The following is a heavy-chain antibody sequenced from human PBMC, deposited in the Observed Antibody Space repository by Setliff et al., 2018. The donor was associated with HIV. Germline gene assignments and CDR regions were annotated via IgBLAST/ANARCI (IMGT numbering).Heavy chain of an antibody. CDR3: AREIPFRGNANMWDYYAMDV. D-gene: IGHD3-16*01. CDR1: GGSISSGNHY. V-gene: IGHV4-61*09. J-gene: IGHJ6*02. CDR2: IYASGST. Sequence: SETLSLTCSFSGGSISSGNHYWAWIRQPAGKRLEWIGHIYASGSTYYNPSLNSRASISVDTSNSQVSLRLTSVTAADTAVYYCAREIPFRGNANMWDYYAMDVWGQGITVTVSS.